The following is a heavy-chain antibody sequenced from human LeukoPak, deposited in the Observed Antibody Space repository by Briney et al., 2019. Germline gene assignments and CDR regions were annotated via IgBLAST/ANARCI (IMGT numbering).Heavy chain of an antibody. V-gene: IGHV1-69*01. CDR2: IIPIFGTA. D-gene: IGHD3-3*01. J-gene: IGHJ1*01. Sequence: SVKVSCKASGGTVSSYAISWVRQAPGQGLEWMGGIIPIFGTANYAQKFQGRVTITADESTSTAYMELSSLRSEDTAVYYCARDLNYDFWSGYYDWGQGTLVTVSS. CDR3: ARDLNYDFWSGYYD. CDR1: GGTVSSYA.